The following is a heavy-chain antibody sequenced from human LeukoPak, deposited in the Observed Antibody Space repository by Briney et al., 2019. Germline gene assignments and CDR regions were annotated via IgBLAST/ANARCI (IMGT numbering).Heavy chain of an antibody. Sequence: PGGSLRLSCAASGFTFDDYGMSWVRQAPGKGLEWVSGINWNGDNTDYADSVKGRFTISRDNAKNSLYLQMNSLRAEDTALYYCARGFDGNFGYWGQGTLVTVSP. J-gene: IGHJ4*02. CDR3: ARGFDGNFGY. D-gene: IGHD3-9*01. CDR1: GFTFDDYG. CDR2: INWNGDNT. V-gene: IGHV3-20*04.